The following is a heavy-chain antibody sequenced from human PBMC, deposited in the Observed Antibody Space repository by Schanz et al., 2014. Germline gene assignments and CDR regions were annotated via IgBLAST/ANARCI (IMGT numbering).Heavy chain of an antibody. Sequence: QAQLVESGGGVVQPGRSLRLSCVASGFTFINYDIHWVRQAPGKGLEWVAVIRYDGKNKNFVESVKGRFTISRDNSNSSVYLQMNTLRAEDTAVYYCARQDCSETSCDFRYWGQGSLVTVSS. D-gene: IGHD2-21*01. CDR2: IRYDGKNK. CDR3: ARQDCSETSCDFRY. CDR1: GFTFINYD. J-gene: IGHJ4*02. V-gene: IGHV3-33*01.